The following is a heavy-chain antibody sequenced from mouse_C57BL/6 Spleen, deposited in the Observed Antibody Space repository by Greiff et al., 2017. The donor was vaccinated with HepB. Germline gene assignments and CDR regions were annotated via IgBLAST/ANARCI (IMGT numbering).Heavy chain of an antibody. CDR2: IRNKANGYTT. CDR1: GFTFTDYY. D-gene: IGHD2-5*01. J-gene: IGHJ1*03. Sequence: EVKLMESGGGLVQPGGSLSLSCAASGFTFTDYYMSWVRQPPGKALEWLGFIRNKANGYTTEYSASVKGRFTISRDNSQSILYLQMNALRAEDSATYYCARYRTYYSNYDWYFDVWGTRTTVTVSS. V-gene: IGHV7-3*01. CDR3: ARYRTYYSNYDWYFDV.